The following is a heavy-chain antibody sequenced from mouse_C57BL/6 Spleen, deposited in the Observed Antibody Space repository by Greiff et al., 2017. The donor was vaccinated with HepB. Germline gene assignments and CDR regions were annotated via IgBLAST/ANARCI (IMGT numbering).Heavy chain of an antibody. CDR2: IDPSDSYT. J-gene: IGHJ2*01. CDR1: GYTFTSYW. CDR3: ARGGPFDY. V-gene: IGHV1-69*01. Sequence: VQLQQPGAELVMPGASVKLSCKASGYTFTSYWMHWVKQRPGQGLEWIGEIDPSDSYTNYNQKFKGKSTLTIDKSSSTAYMHLSSLTSEDSAVYNCARGGPFDYWGQGTTLTVSS.